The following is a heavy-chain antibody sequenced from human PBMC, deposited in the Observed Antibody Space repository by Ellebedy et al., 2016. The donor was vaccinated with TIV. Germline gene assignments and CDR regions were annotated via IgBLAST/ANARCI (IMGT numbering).Heavy chain of an antibody. Sequence: GESLKISXAVSGFTFSSYWMHWVRQAPGKGLEWVANINEDGSKKYYVDSVKGRFTISRDNAKNSLYLQMNSLRAEDTAVYYCARAIAAAGSLWGQGTLVTVSP. CDR3: ARAIAAAGSL. J-gene: IGHJ4*02. CDR2: INEDGSKK. CDR1: GFTFSSYW. D-gene: IGHD6-13*01. V-gene: IGHV3-7*01.